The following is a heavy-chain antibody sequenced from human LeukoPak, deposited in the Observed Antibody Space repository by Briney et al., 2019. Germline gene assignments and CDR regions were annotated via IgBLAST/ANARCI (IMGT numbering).Heavy chain of an antibody. V-gene: IGHV4-59*01. CDR1: GGSISSYY. CDR3: ARATSGTGYWTGDYYYGMDV. Sequence: SETLSLTCTVSGGSISSYYWSWIRQPPWKGLEWIGYIYHSGSTNYNPSLKSRVTISVNTSKNQFSLKLNSVTAADTAVYYCARATSGTGYWTGDYYYGMDVWGQGTTVTVSS. CDR2: IYHSGST. J-gene: IGHJ6*02. D-gene: IGHD3-9*01.